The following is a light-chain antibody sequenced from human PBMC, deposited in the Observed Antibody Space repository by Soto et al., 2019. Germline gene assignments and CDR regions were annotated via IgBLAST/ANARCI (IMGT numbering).Light chain of an antibody. J-gene: IGKJ4*01. CDR1: QSISSY. V-gene: IGKV1-39*01. CDR2: AAS. CDR3: QQSYRTPLT. Sequence: DIQMTQSPSSLSASVGDRVTITCRASQSISSYLNWYQQKPGKAPNLLIYAASSLQSGVPSRFSGSGSGTDFTLTISSLQPEDFATYYCQQSYRTPLTFGGGTKVEI.